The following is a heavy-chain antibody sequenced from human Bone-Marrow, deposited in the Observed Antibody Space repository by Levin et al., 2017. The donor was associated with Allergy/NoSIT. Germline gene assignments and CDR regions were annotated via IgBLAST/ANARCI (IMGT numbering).Heavy chain of an antibody. J-gene: IGHJ6*02. D-gene: IGHD6-13*01. CDR2: MYYSGTT. CDR1: GGSMSSYY. V-gene: IGHV4-59*08. Sequence: PGGSLRLSCTVSGGSMSSYYWSWIRQSPGKGLEWLGYMYYSGTTKYNPSLESRVTISVDASKNQFSLNLRSVTAADTAVYYCARHDTSYEVAAGGSYYDGLDVWGQGTTVTVSS. CDR3: ARHDTSYEVAAGGSYYDGLDV.